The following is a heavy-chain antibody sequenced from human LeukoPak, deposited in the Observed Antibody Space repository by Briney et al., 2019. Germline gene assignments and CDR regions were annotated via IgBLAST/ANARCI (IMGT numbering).Heavy chain of an antibody. CDR1: GGSISSYY. V-gene: IGHV4-4*07. D-gene: IGHD3-16*02. J-gene: IGHJ5*02. CDR2: IYTSGST. CDR3: ARGLYYDYVWGSYRYYWFDP. Sequence: SETLSLTCTVSGGSISSYYWSWIRQPAGKGLEWIGRIYTSGSTNYNPSLKSRVTMSVDTSKNQFSLKLSSVTAADTAVYYCARGLYYDYVWGSYRYYWFDPWGQGTLVTVSS.